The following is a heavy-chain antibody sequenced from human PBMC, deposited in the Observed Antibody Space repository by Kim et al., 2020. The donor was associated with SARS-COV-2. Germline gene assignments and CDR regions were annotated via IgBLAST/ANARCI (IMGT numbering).Heavy chain of an antibody. D-gene: IGHD2-2*01. CDR1: GGSFSGYY. V-gene: IGHV4-34*01. CDR3: SRRDLLPPPHY. Sequence: SETLSLTCAVSGGSFSGYYWRWIRQPPGKGLEWMGVINHSGSTNYNPALKSRGTISVDTTKNQFLLKLSSMTAADTAVYYCSRRDLLPPPHYWGHATLVT. CDR2: INHSGST. J-gene: IGHJ4*01.